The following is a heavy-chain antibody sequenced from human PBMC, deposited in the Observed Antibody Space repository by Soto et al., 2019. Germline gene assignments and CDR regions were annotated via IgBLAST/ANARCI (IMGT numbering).Heavy chain of an antibody. J-gene: IGHJ4*02. CDR3: ARSSSGYLFDC. CDR1: GGSISSGGYY. D-gene: IGHD3-22*01. CDR2: IYYSGST. V-gene: IGHV4-31*03. Sequence: QVQLQESGPGLVKPSQTLSLTCTVSGGSISSGGYYWSWIRQHPWKGLEWVGYIYYSGSTYYNPSLKSRVTRSVDTSKNQFSLKLSSVTAADTAVYYCARSSSGYLFDCWGQGTLVTVSS.